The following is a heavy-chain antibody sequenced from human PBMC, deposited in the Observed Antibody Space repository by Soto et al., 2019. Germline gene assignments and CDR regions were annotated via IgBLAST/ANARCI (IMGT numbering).Heavy chain of an antibody. V-gene: IGHV4-30-2*01. D-gene: IGHD3-10*01. CDR1: GGSVSSGGYS. Sequence: QLQLQESGSGLVKPSQTLSLTCAVSGGSVSSGGYSWTWIRQPPGKGLEWIGYIYHSGSTYYNPSLKSRVTISVDRSKNQFSLNLSSVTAADTAVYYCAGAGSGNYAIDAYDIWGHGTVVTVSS. CDR3: AGAGSGNYAIDAYDI. CDR2: IYHSGST. J-gene: IGHJ3*02.